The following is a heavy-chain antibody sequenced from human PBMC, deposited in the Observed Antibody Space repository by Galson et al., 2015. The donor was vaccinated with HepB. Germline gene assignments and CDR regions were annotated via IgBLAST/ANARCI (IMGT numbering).Heavy chain of an antibody. CDR2: IIPILGIA. J-gene: IGHJ6*02. D-gene: IGHD5-24*01. V-gene: IGHV1-69*04. Sequence: SVKVSCKASGGTFSSYAISWVRQAPGQGLEWMGRIIPILGIANYAQKFQGRVTITADKSTSTAYMELSSLRSEDTAAYYCARDPSRDYYYGMDVWGQGTTVTVSS. CDR3: ARDPSRDYYYGMDV. CDR1: GGTFSSYA.